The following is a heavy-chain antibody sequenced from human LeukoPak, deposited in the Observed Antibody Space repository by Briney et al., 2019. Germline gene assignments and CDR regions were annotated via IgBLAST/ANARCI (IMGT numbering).Heavy chain of an antibody. J-gene: IGHJ6*03. Sequence: SETLSLTCAVYGRSFSGYYWSWIRQPPGKGLEWIGEINHSGSTNYNPSLKSRVTISVDTSLKLSSVTAADTAVYYCARGNMYYYYMDVWGKGTTVTVSS. CDR3: ARGNMYYYYMDV. CDR1: GRSFSGYY. V-gene: IGHV4-34*01. CDR2: INHSGST.